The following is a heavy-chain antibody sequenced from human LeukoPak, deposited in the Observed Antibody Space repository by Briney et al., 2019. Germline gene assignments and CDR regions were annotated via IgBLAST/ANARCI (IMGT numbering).Heavy chain of an antibody. CDR2: INPNSGGT. CDR3: ARVPVAGEDYLDY. D-gene: IGHD6-19*01. Sequence: ASVKVSCKASGYTFTGYYMHWVRQAPGQGLEWMGWINPNSGGTNYAQKFQGWVTMTRDTSISTAYMELSRLRSDDTAVYYCARVPVAGEDYLDYWGQGTLVTVSS. J-gene: IGHJ4*02. V-gene: IGHV1-2*04. CDR1: GYTFTGYY.